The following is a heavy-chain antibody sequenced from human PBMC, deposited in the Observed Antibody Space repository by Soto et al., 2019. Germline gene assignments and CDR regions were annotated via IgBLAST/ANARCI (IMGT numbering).Heavy chain of an antibody. CDR3: AKGVSGTYVPDY. Sequence: GGSLRLSCAASGFTFSSYAMSWVRQAPGKGLEWVSVISGSGGSTHYADSVKGRFTISRDNSKNTLYLQMNSLVSEDTAVYYCAKGVSGTYVPDYWVHGTLVTVSS. CDR1: GFTFSSYA. CDR2: ISGSGGST. V-gene: IGHV3-23*01. J-gene: IGHJ4*01. D-gene: IGHD3-16*01.